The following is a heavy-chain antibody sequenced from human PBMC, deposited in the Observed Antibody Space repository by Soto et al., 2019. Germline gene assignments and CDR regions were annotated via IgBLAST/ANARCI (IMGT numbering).Heavy chain of an antibody. D-gene: IGHD3-22*01. CDR3: ARLGGYVSVGYYYLWDS. V-gene: IGHV4-39*01. Sequence: QLQRQESGPGLVKPSETLSLTCRVSDGSMNSDSSYWGWIRQPPGKGLERIGVINHSVSTYHNLSLKGRVTMSVDASRNQFSLKLTSMTAADTAVYYCARLGGYVSVGYYYLWDSWGQGTLVTVSS. CDR2: INHSVST. J-gene: IGHJ4*02. CDR1: DGSMNSDSSY.